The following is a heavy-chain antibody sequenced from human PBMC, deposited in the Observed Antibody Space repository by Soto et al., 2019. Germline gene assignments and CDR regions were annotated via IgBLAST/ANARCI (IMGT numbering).Heavy chain of an antibody. D-gene: IGHD3-10*01. CDR1: GFTFSSYG. CDR3: AKDHLWFGELAMDV. J-gene: IGHJ6*02. Sequence: GGSLRLSCAASGFTFSSYGMHWVRQAPGKGLEWVAVISYDGSNKYCADSVKGRFTISRDNSKNTLYLQMNSLRAEDTAVYYCAKDHLWFGELAMDVWGQGTTVTVSS. CDR2: ISYDGSNK. V-gene: IGHV3-30*18.